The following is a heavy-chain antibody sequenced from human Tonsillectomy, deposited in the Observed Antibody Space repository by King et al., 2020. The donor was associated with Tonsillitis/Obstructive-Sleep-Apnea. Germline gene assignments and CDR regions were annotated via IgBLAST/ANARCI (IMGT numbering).Heavy chain of an antibody. Sequence: TLTESGPTLVKPTQTLTLTCTFSEFSLSTSGVGVGWIRQPPGKALEWLALIYWDDNKRYSPSLKSRLTITKDTSKNQVVLTMTNMDPVDTATYYCAHTLYLDSSGYYDFDYWGQGTLVTVSS. CDR2: IYWDDNK. V-gene: IGHV2-5*02. J-gene: IGHJ4*02. CDR1: EFSLSTSGVG. CDR3: AHTLYLDSSGYYDFDY. D-gene: IGHD3-22*01.